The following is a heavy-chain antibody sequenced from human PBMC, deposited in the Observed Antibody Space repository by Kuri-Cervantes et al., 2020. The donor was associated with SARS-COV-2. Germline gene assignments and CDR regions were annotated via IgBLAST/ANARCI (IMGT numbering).Heavy chain of an antibody. Sequence: SETLSLTCIVSGGSISRGSYYWSWIRQPAGKGLEWIGRMYSSGSTNYNPSLKSRVTMSVDTSKNQFSLKLSSVTAADTAVYYCAREGSPYYYGFERAFDIWGQGTMVTVSS. CDR3: AREGSPYYYGFERAFDI. V-gene: IGHV4-61*02. D-gene: IGHD3-10*01. J-gene: IGHJ3*02. CDR1: GGSISRGSYY. CDR2: MYSSGST.